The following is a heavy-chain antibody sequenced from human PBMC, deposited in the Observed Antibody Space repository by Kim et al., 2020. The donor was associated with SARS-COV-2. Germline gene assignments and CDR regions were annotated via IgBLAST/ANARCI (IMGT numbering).Heavy chain of an antibody. CDR2: ISGSGGST. J-gene: IGHJ6*03. V-gene: IGHV3-23*01. CDR1: GFTFSSYA. Sequence: GGSLRLSCAASGFTFSSYAMSWVRQAPGKGLEWVSAISGSGGSTYYADSVKGRFTISRDNSKNTLYLQMNSLRAEDTAVYYCANPEAERSSNPNYMDVWGKGTTVTVSS. D-gene: IGHD2-15*01. CDR3: ANPEAERSSNPNYMDV.